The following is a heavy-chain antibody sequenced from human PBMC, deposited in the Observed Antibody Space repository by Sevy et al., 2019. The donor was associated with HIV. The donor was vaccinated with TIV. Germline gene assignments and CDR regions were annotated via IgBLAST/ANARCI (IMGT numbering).Heavy chain of an antibody. CDR2: ISSSSSYT. CDR3: ARDDTDIVVVPAGVDV. CDR1: GFTFSDYY. V-gene: IGHV3-11*06. D-gene: IGHD2-2*01. Sequence: GGSLRLSCAAPGFTFSDYYMSWIRQAPGKGLEWVSYISSSSSYTNYADSVKGRFTISRDNAKNSLYLQMNSLRAEDTAVYYCARDDTDIVVVPAGVDVWGQGTTVTVSS. J-gene: IGHJ6*02.